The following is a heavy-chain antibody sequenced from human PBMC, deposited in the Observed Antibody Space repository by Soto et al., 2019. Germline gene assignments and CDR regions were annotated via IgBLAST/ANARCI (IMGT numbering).Heavy chain of an antibody. CDR2: IYHSGSI. Sequence: PSETLSLTCTVSGGSISSGGYSWSWIRQPPGKGLEWIGYIYHSGSIYYNPSLKSRVTISEDRSKNQFSLKLSSVTAADTAVYYCARGPPFLPWGQGTLVTVSS. D-gene: IGHD3-3*02. CDR1: GGSISSGGYS. J-gene: IGHJ5*02. CDR3: ARGPPFLP. V-gene: IGHV4-30-2*01.